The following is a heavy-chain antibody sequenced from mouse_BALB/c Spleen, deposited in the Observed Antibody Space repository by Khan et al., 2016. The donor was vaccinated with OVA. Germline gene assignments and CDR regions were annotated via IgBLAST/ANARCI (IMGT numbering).Heavy chain of an antibody. Sequence: QVQLQLSGAELAKPGASVKMSCKASGYTFTSYWMHWVKQRPGQGLEWIGYINPSTGYTEYNQKFRDKATLTTEQSSSTASMQLSSLTAEDSAVDDWARRGRYGNFAYGGQGTLVTVSA. J-gene: IGHJ3*01. V-gene: IGHV1-7*01. CDR1: GYTFTSYW. CDR2: INPSTGYT. CDR3: ARRGRYGNFAY. D-gene: IGHD2-1*01.